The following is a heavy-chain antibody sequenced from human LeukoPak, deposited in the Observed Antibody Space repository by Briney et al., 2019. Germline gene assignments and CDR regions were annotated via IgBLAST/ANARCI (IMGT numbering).Heavy chain of an antibody. CDR3: AREPGGYFDY. J-gene: IGHJ4*02. CDR2: IWYDGSSK. CDR1: GFSFSSYG. V-gene: IGHV3-33*01. Sequence: GRSLRLSCAASGFSFSSYGMHWVRQAPGKGLEWVAAIWYDGSSKYYADSVKGRFTISRDNSKNTLYLQMNSLRAEDTAVYYCAREPGGYFDYWGQGSLVTVSS. D-gene: IGHD4-23*01.